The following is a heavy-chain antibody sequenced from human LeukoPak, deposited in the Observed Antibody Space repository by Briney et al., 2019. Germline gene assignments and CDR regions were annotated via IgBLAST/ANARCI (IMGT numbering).Heavy chain of an antibody. V-gene: IGHV4-59*01. CDR1: GGSISTYY. CDR3: TRTYSSSPIDY. Sequence: SETLSLTCTVSGGSISTYYWSWIRQPPGKGLEWLGYIFYTGSTNYNPSLKSRVTMSIDTSKNQFSLKLSSVTAADTAVYYCTRTYSSSPIDYWGQGALATVSS. J-gene: IGHJ4*02. D-gene: IGHD6-6*01. CDR2: IFYTGST.